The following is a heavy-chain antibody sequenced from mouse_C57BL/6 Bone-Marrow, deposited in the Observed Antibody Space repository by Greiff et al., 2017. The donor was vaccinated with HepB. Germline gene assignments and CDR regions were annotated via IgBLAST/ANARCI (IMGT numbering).Heavy chain of an antibody. V-gene: IGHV1-78*01. CDR3: ARRYYGSSSFDY. D-gene: IGHD1-1*01. J-gene: IGHJ2*01. CDR2: IYPRDGST. Sequence: VKLMESDAELVKPGASVKISCKVSGYTFTDHTIHWMKQRPEQGLEWIGYIYPRDGSTKYNEKFKGKATLTADKSSSTAYMQLNSLTSEDSAVYFCARRYYGSSSFDYWGQGTTLTVSS. CDR1: GYTFTDHT.